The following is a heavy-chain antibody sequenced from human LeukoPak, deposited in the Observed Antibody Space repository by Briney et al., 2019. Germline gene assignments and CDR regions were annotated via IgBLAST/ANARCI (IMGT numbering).Heavy chain of an antibody. J-gene: IGHJ5*02. V-gene: IGHV4-59*01. CDR3: ARRIWP. CDR1: GGSINSYY. CDR2: IHSSGTT. Sequence: PSETLSLTCTVSGGSINSYYWNWIRQPPRKGLEWIGYIHSSGTTSYNPSLKSRVTISLDTSKNQFSLKLSSVTAAVTAVYYCARRIWPWGQGTLVTVSS.